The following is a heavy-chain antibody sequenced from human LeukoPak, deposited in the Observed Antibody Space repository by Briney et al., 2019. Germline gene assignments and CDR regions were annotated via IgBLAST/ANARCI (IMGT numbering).Heavy chain of an antibody. V-gene: IGHV1-2*02. CDR2: INPNRGGT. Sequence: ASLKGSCKASGYTFTGDYIHWMRQTPGQGLVWMGWINPNRGGTNTAQKLQGRVTMTTDTSTSTAYMELSRLRSDGTAMYYCAKDVVRGVGPFDLWGEGTKVTASS. CDR3: AKDVVRGVGPFDL. CDR1: GYTFTGDY. J-gene: IGHJ3*01. D-gene: IGHD3-10*01.